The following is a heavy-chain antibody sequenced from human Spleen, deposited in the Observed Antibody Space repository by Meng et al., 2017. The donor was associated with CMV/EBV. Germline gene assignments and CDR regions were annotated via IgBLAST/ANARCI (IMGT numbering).Heavy chain of an antibody. CDR3: ARQRGGYASSAYYHY. Sequence: GESLKISCKGSGYSFSSYWIAWVRQIPGKGLEWVGTIYPDDSDSRDSPSFRGQVAMSVGKSISTAYLQWSSLKASDTAIYYCARQRGGYASSAYYHYWGQGTLVTVSS. J-gene: IGHJ4*02. CDR2: IYPDDSDS. V-gene: IGHV5-51*01. D-gene: IGHD3-22*01. CDR1: GYSFSSYW.